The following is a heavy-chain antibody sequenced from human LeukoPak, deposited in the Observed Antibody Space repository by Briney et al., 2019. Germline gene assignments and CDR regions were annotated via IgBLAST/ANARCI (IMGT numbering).Heavy chain of an antibody. V-gene: IGHV3-48*01. Sequence: GGSLRLSCAASGSTFSSYSMNWVRQAPGKGLEWVSYISSSSSTIYYADSVKGRFTISRDNAKNSLYLQMNSLRAEDTAVYYCARRYGMDVWGQGTTVTVSS. J-gene: IGHJ6*02. CDR2: ISSSSSTI. CDR3: ARRYGMDV. CDR1: GSTFSSYS.